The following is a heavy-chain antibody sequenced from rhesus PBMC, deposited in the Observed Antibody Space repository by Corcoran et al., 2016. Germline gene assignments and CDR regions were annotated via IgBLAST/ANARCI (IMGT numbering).Heavy chain of an antibody. CDR2: IYCDDDK. CDR1: GFSLTTSGMG. V-gene: IGHV2-1*01. D-gene: IGHD3-9*01. J-gene: IGHJ5-1*01. CDR3: ARHITVYNRFDV. Sequence: QVTLQESGPALVKPTQTLTLTCTFSGFSLTTSGMGVGWIRKPPGKTLDWLSHIYCDDDKRYNTSLKTSLTISKDTSKNQVVLTMTNMDPVDTATYYCARHITVYNRFDVWGPGVLVTVSS.